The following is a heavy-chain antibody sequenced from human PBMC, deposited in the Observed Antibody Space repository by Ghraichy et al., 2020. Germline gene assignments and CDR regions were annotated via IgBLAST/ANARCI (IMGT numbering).Heavy chain of an antibody. V-gene: IGHV4-31*03. D-gene: IGHD3-10*01. Sequence: SETLSLTCTVSGGSISSGGYYWSWIRQHPGKGLEWIGYIYYSGSTYYNPSLKSRVTISVDTSKNQFSLKLSSVTAADTAVYYCAREPRGVIGGRDAFDIWGQGTMVTVSS. CDR1: GGSISSGGYY. CDR2: IYYSGST. CDR3: AREPRGVIGGRDAFDI. J-gene: IGHJ3*02.